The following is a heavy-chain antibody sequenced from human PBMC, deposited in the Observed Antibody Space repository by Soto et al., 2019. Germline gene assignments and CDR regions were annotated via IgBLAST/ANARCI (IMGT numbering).Heavy chain of an antibody. CDR1: GYTFTSYY. CDR2: INPSGGST. V-gene: IGHV1-46*01. D-gene: IGHD3-22*01. CDR3: AREREGYYYHRTAQTGAYYNGMDV. J-gene: IGHJ6*02. Sequence: PSVKVSCKASGYTFTSYYMHWVRQAPGQGLEWMGIINPSGGSTSYAQKFQGRVTMTRDTSTSTVYMELSSLRSEDTAVYYCAREREGYYYHRTAQTGAYYNGMDVWGQGTTATVSS.